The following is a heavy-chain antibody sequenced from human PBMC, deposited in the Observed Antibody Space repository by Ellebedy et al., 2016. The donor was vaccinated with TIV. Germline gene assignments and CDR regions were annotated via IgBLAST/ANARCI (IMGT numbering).Heavy chain of an antibody. CDR1: GFTFSNAW. CDR2: IKGKTDGGTT. CDR3: AKRASSGWSYYFDY. J-gene: IGHJ4*02. V-gene: IGHV3-15*07. Sequence: GESLKISXAASGFTFSNAWMNWVRQAPGKGLEWVGRIKGKTDGGTTDYAAPVKGRFTISRDDSKDTLYLQMNSLKTEDTAVYYCAKRASSGWSYYFDYWGQGTLVTVSS. D-gene: IGHD6-19*01.